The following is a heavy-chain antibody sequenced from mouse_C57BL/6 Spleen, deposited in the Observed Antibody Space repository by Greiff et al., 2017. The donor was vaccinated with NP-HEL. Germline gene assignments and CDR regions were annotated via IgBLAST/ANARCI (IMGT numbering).Heavy chain of an antibody. V-gene: IGHV1-54*01. Sequence: VQGVESGAELVRPGTSVKVSCKASGYAFTNYLIEWVKQRPGQGLEWIGVINPGSGGTNYNEKFKGKATLTADKSSSTAYMQLSSLTSEDSAVYFCARGETGFDYWGQGTTLTVSS. J-gene: IGHJ2*01. CDR2: INPGSGGT. D-gene: IGHD4-1*01. CDR1: GYAFTNYL. CDR3: ARGETGFDY.